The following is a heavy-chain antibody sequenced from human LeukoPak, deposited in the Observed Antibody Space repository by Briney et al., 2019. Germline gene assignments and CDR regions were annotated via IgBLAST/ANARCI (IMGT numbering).Heavy chain of an antibody. Sequence: SETLSLTCTVSGGSISSSNWWSWVRQPPGKGLEWIGEIYHSGSTNYNPSLKSRVTISVDKSKNQFSLKLSSVTAADTAVYYCARDTGCSSTSCYGIDYWGQGTLVTVSS. CDR2: IYHSGST. CDR3: ARDTGCSSTSCYGIDY. V-gene: IGHV4-4*02. CDR1: GGSISSSNW. J-gene: IGHJ4*02. D-gene: IGHD2-2*01.